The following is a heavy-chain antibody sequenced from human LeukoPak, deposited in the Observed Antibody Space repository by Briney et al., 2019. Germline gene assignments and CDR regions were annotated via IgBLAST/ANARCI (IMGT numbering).Heavy chain of an antibody. CDR3: ARDQGGYDSSGYYYEPYYFDY. Sequence: AGGSLRLSCAASGFTFSSYGMHWVRQAPGKGLEWVSSISSSSSYIYYADSVKGRFTISRDNAKNSLYLQMNSLRAEDTAVYYCARDQGGYDSSGYYYEPYYFDYWGQGTLVTVSS. CDR1: GFTFSSYG. CDR2: ISSSSSYI. V-gene: IGHV3-21*01. J-gene: IGHJ4*02. D-gene: IGHD3-22*01.